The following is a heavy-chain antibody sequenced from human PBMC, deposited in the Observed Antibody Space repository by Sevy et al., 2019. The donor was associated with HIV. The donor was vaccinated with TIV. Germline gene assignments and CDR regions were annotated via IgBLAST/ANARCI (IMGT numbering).Heavy chain of an antibody. CDR3: AKNAYYDVWSGSAGWFDP. D-gene: IGHD3-3*01. J-gene: IGHJ5*02. CDR2: ISGSGGST. V-gene: IGHV3-23*01. Sequence: GGSLRLSCAASGFTFSSYAMSWVRQAPGKGLEWVSAISGSGGSTYYADSVKGRFTISRDNSKNTLYLQMNSLRAEDTAVYYCAKNAYYDVWSGSAGWFDPWGQGTLVTVSS. CDR1: GFTFSSYA.